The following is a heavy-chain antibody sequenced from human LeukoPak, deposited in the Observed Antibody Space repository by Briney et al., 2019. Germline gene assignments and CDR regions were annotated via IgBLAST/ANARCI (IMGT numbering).Heavy chain of an antibody. Sequence: XXPPGKGLEWIGEINHSGSTNYNPSLKSRVTMSVDTSKNQFSLKLSSVTAADTAVYYCARDSGANGYWGQGTLVTVSS. CDR3: ARDSGANGY. V-gene: IGHV4-34*01. J-gene: IGHJ4*02. D-gene: IGHD7-27*01. CDR2: INHSGST.